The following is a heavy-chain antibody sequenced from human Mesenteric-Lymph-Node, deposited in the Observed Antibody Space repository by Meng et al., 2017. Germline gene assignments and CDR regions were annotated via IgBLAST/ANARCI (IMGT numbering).Heavy chain of an antibody. CDR2: ISGSGGST. V-gene: IGHV3-23*01. J-gene: IGHJ5*02. D-gene: IGHD3-10*01. CDR1: GFTFSSYA. CDR3: ARSRLWVGDQHANWFDP. Sequence: GESLKISCAASGFTFSSYAMSWVRQAPGKGLEWVSAISGSGGSTYYADSVKGRFTISRDNSKNTLYLQMNSLRAEDTAVYYCARSRLWVGDQHANWFDPWGQGTLVTVSS.